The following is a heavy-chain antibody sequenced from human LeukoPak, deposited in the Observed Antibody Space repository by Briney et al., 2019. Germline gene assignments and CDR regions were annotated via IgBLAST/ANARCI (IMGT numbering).Heavy chain of an antibody. Sequence: SETLSLTCSVSGGSISPYYWSWVRQPPGKGLEWIGYVSYSGSADYNPSLKSRVIISIDTSKNQFSLRLSSLTAAGTAVYYCARENDRYGRIDYWGQGTQVTVSS. V-gene: IGHV4-59*01. CDR1: GGSISPYY. CDR2: VSYSGSA. D-gene: IGHD5-18*01. J-gene: IGHJ4*02. CDR3: ARENDRYGRIDY.